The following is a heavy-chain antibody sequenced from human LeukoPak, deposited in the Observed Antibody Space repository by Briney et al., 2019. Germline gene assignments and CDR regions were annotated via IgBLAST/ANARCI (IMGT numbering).Heavy chain of an antibody. CDR3: ARRLYGGRSLVYFDH. Sequence: GEPMKISCQASGYSFTTHWIGWVRQMPWRGLEWLGIIYPGDSETKYSPSFQGQVTMSVDRSTNTTYLQWISLKASDTAMYYCARRLYGGRSLVYFDHWGRGTQVTVSS. CDR1: GYSFTTHW. V-gene: IGHV5-51*01. CDR2: IYPGDSET. D-gene: IGHD4-23*01. J-gene: IGHJ4*02.